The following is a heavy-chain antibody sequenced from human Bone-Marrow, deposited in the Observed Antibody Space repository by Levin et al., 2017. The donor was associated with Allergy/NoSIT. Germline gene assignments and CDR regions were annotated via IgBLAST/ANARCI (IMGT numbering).Heavy chain of an antibody. V-gene: IGHV3-23*01. CDR3: ATERKPHYYYYGMDV. J-gene: IGHJ6*02. CDR2: ISGSGGST. CDR1: GFTFSSYA. Sequence: GGSLRLSCAASGFTFSSYAMSWVRQAPGKGLEWVSAISGSGGSTYYADSVKGRFTISRDNSKNTLYLQMNSLRAEDTAVYYCATERKPHYYYYGMDVWGQGTTVTVSS.